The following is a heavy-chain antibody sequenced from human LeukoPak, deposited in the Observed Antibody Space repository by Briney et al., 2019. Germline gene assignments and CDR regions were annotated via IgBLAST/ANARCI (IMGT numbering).Heavy chain of an antibody. CDR3: AYSYCSGGSCYPYYYYYGMDV. V-gene: IGHV4-59*06. CDR2: IYYSGST. J-gene: IGHJ6*02. D-gene: IGHD2-15*01. Sequence: SETLSLTCTVSGGSISSYYWSWIRQPPGKGLEWIGYIYYSGSTYYNPSLKSRVTISVDTSKNQFSLKLSSVTAADTAVYYCAYSYCSGGSCYPYYYYYGMDVWGQGTTVTVSS. CDR1: GGSISSYY.